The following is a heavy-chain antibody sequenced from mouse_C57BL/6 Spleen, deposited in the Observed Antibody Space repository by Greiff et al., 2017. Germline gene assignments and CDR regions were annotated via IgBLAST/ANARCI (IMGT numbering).Heavy chain of an antibody. CDR2: ISDGGSYT. Sequence: EVKLMESGGGLVKPGGSLKLSCAASGFTFSSYAMSWVRQTPEKRLEWVATISDGGSYTYYPDNVKGRFTISRDNAKNNLYLQMSHLKSEDTAMYYCAREGSNYVESMDYWGQGTSVTVSS. D-gene: IGHD2-5*01. CDR1: GFTFSSYA. V-gene: IGHV5-4*01. CDR3: AREGSNYVESMDY. J-gene: IGHJ4*01.